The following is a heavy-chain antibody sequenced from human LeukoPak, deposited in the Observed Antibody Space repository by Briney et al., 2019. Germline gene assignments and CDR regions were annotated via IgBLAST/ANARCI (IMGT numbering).Heavy chain of an antibody. CDR2: ISGSGGST. V-gene: IGHV3-23*01. J-gene: IGHJ5*02. Sequence: GGSLRLSCAASGFTFSSYAMSWVRQAPGKGLEWVSAISGSGGSTYYADSMKGRFTISRDNSKNTLYLQMNSLRAEDTAVYYCAGTYGGNYGPTLGWFDPWGQGTLVTVSS. D-gene: IGHD4-23*01. CDR3: AGTYGGNYGPTLGWFDP. CDR1: GFTFSSYA.